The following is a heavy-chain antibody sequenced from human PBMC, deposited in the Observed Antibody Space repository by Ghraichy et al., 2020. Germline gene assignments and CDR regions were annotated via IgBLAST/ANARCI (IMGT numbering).Heavy chain of an antibody. Sequence: SETLSLTCTVSGGSISSSSYYWGWIRQPPGKGLEWIGSIYYSGSTYYNPSLKSRVTISVDTSKNQFSLKLSSVTAADTAVYYCASQLRYFDQSGDYLGQGTLVTVSS. J-gene: IGHJ4*02. CDR2: IYYSGST. CDR1: GGSISSSSYY. V-gene: IGHV4-39*01. D-gene: IGHD3-9*01. CDR3: ASQLRYFDQSGDY.